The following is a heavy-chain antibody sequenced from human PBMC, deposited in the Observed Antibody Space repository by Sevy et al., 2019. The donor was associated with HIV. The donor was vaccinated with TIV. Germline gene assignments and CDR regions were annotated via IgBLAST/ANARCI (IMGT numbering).Heavy chain of an antibody. CDR3: ARDGIVIVPAAVAVTGYFDY. J-gene: IGHJ4*02. Sequence: GGSLRLSCAASGFSFSNYGMHWVRQAPGKGLEWVAVIWYDGSNKYYADSVKGRFTISRANSKNTLFLQMHSVRAEDTAVYYCARDGIVIVPAAVAVTGYFDYWGQGTLVTVSS. CDR2: IWYDGSNK. CDR1: GFSFSNYG. D-gene: IGHD2-2*01. V-gene: IGHV3-33*01.